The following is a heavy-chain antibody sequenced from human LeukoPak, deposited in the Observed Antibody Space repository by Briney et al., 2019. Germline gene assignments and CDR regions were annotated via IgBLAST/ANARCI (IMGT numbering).Heavy chain of an antibody. V-gene: IGHV4-59*04. J-gene: IGHJ6*03. CDR3: ASSTDKKVGATTPLYYYYMDV. CDR2: IYYSGST. D-gene: IGHD1-26*01. CDR1: GGSISSYY. Sequence: PSETLSLTCTVSGGSISSYYWSWIRQPPGKGLEWIGYIYYSGSTYYNPSLKSRVTISVDTSKNQFSLKLSSVTAADTAVYYCASSTDKKVGATTPLYYYYMDVWGKGTTVTVSS.